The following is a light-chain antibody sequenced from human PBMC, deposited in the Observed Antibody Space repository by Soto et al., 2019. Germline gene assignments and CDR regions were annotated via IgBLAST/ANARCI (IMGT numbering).Light chain of an antibody. J-gene: IGLJ1*01. CDR1: SSDVGGFNY. Sequence: QSVLTQPASVSGSPEQSITISCTGTSSDVGGFNYVSWYQQHPGKAPQLIISGISNRPSGVSNRFSGSKSGNTASLTISGLQADDEADYYCSSYTTSSTLVFGPRTKLTVL. V-gene: IGLV2-14*01. CDR3: SSYTTSSTLV. CDR2: GIS.